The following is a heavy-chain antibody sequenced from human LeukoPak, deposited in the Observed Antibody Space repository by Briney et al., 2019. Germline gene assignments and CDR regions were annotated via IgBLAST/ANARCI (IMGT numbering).Heavy chain of an antibody. CDR2: IKFDGSEE. CDR1: GFNFKSYW. J-gene: IGHJ4*02. V-gene: IGHV3-7*01. D-gene: IGHD4-23*01. Sequence: GGSLRLSCEASGFNFKSYWMSWVRQAPGRGLDWVANIKFDGSEEIYVDSVKGRFTISRDNAKNSLYLQMNSLRAEDTALYYCARDPTSKRGNSWVVRFDYWGQGTLVSVSS. CDR3: ARDPTSKRGNSWVVRFDY.